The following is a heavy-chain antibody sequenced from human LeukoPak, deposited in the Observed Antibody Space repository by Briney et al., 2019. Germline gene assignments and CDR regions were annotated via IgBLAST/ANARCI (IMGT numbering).Heavy chain of an antibody. Sequence: PGGSLRLSCAASGFTFSTYAMSWVRQAPGKGLEWVSAMTGTGGNTYYADSVKGRFTISRDNSKKTLYLQMNSLRAEDTAVYYCARYNSGVDYWGQGTLVTVS. CDR3: ARYNSGVDY. CDR1: GFTFSTYA. D-gene: IGHD6-19*01. J-gene: IGHJ4*02. V-gene: IGHV3-23*01. CDR2: MTGTGGNT.